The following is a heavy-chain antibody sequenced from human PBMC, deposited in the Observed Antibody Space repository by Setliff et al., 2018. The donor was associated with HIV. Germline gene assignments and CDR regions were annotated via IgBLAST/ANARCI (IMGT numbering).Heavy chain of an antibody. D-gene: IGHD3-9*01. J-gene: IGHJ6*02. CDR3: AVDPSILRYVDLTDYSGMDV. Sequence: GGSLRLSCAASGFTFSGYGMHWVRRAPGKGLEWVAFIRYDGSLKYFGDSVKGRFTISRDNSKNTVHLQMNSLRPEDTAVYYCAVDPSILRYVDLTDYSGMDVWGQGTTVTVSS. CDR2: IRYDGSLK. CDR1: GFTFSGYG. V-gene: IGHV3-30*02.